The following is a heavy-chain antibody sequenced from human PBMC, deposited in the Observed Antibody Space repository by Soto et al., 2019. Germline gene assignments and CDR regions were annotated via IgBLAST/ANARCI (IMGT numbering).Heavy chain of an antibody. J-gene: IGHJ6*02. CDR3: AKDLGSGKPYYYYAMDV. V-gene: IGHV3-30*18. CDR2: ISYDGSNK. Sequence: QVQLVESGGGVVQPGRSLRLSCAASGFIFSKYGMHWVRQAPGKGLEWVAVISYDGSNKYYAESVKGRFIISRDKSENTLYLRMNSLRAEDTALYYCAKDLGSGKPYYYYAMDVWGQGTTVTVSS. CDR1: GFIFSKYG. D-gene: IGHD3-10*01.